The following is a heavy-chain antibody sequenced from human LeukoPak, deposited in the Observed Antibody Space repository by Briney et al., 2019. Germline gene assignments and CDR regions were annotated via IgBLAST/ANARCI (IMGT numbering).Heavy chain of an antibody. V-gene: IGHV1-2*06. CDR2: INPNSGDT. D-gene: IGHD2-2*01. CDR1: GYTFTGYH. Sequence: ASVKVSCKASGYTFTGYHIHWVRQAPGQGLEWMGRINPNSGDTNYAQKFQGRVTMTRDTSISTAYMELSRLRSDDTAVYYCARGFRSSTSYYYYGMDVWGQGTTVTVSS. J-gene: IGHJ6*02. CDR3: ARGFRSSTSYYYYGMDV.